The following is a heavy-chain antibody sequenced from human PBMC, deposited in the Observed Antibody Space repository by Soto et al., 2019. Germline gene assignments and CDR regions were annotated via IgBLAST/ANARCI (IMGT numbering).Heavy chain of an antibody. D-gene: IGHD2-8*01. Sequence: QVQLQESGPGLVKPSETLSLTCTVSGGSVSSGSYYWSWIRQPPGKGLEWIGSIYYSGSTNYNPSLKRRVTISVDTSKNQFSLNLSSVTAADTAVYYCARNGNYFDYWGQGTLVTVSS. CDR1: GGSVSSGSYY. J-gene: IGHJ4*02. V-gene: IGHV4-61*01. CDR3: ARNGNYFDY. CDR2: IYYSGST.